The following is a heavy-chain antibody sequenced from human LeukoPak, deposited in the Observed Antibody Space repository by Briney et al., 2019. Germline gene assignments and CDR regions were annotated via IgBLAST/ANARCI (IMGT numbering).Heavy chain of an antibody. CDR3: TRSYYGSGNYNAY. D-gene: IGHD3-10*01. J-gene: IGHJ4*02. V-gene: IGHV3-49*04. Sequence: GGSLRLSCTVSGFTFGDYAMSWVRQAPGEGLEWVGFIRSKAYGGTTEYAASMKGRFTISRDDSKSIAYLQMNSLKTEDTAVYYCTRSYYGSGNYNAYWGQGTLVTVSS. CDR2: IRSKAYGGTT. CDR1: GFTFGDYA.